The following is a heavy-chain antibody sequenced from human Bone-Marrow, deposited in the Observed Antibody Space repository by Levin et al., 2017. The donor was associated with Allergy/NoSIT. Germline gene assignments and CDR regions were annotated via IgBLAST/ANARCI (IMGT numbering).Heavy chain of an antibody. J-gene: IGHJ4*02. CDR1: GFTFSRYA. CDR3: AREDNWNDHY. V-gene: IGHV3-23*01. Sequence: EASVKVSCAASGFTFSRYAMAWVRQAPGQGLEWVSGMSGSGGRTVYADSVKGRFTISRDNSKNIMYLQMNSLRVEDTALYYCAREDNWNDHYWGQGTLVTVST. CDR2: MSGSGGRT. D-gene: IGHD1-20*01.